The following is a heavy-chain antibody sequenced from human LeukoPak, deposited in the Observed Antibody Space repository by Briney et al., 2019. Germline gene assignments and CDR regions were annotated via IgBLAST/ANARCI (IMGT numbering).Heavy chain of an antibody. CDR2: ISGSGDNT. J-gene: IGHJ6*03. D-gene: IGHD2-2*01. CDR1: GFTLSSYA. Sequence: GGSLRLSCAASGFTLSSYAMTWVCQAPGKGLEWVSSISGSGDNTCYVDSLKGRFTISRDNSENTLYLQMNSLRAEDTAIYYCAKESVDARGYMDVWGKGTTVTVSS. CDR3: AKESVDARGYMDV. V-gene: IGHV3-23*01.